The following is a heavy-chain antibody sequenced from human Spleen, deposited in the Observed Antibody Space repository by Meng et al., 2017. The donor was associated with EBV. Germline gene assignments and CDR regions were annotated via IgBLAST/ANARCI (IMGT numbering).Heavy chain of an antibody. CDR3: ARGGATYPRY. CDR2: INGYNGNT. CDR1: GYSFSSYS. D-gene: IGHD4/OR15-4a*01. Sequence: QAPLVRSVHEKKKPGASVTASCKASGYSFSSYSITWVRQAPGQGPEWMGWINGYNGNTNYAQRFQDRVTMTTDTSTSTAYMELKSLRSDDTAVYYCARGGATYPRYWGQGALVTVSS. J-gene: IGHJ4*02. V-gene: IGHV1-18*01.